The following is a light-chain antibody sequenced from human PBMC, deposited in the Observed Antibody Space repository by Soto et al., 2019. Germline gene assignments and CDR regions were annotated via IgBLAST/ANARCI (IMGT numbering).Light chain of an antibody. J-gene: IGLJ1*01. V-gene: IGLV2-14*01. CDR2: EVT. CDR3: SSLTSGSTRV. Sequence: QSALTQPASVSGSPGQSITISCTGTSSDVGGYDYVSWYQQHPDKAPKLIIYEVTDRPSGVSSRFSGSKSGNTASLTISGLQAEDEPDYYCSSLTSGSTRVFGTGTKFTVL. CDR1: SSDVGGYDY.